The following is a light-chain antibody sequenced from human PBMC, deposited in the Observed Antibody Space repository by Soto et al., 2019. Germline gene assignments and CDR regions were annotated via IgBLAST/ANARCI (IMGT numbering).Light chain of an antibody. CDR3: QQSGSSPLT. J-gene: IGKJ4*01. V-gene: IGKV3-20*01. CDR1: QSVTSSY. CDR2: GAS. Sequence: EIVLTQSPGTLSLSPGERATLSCRASQSVTSSYLAGYQQKPGQAPRLLIYGASSTAPGIPDRFSGSGSGIDFLLTIMRLEPEDFAVYYCQQSGSSPLTFGGRTKVEIK.